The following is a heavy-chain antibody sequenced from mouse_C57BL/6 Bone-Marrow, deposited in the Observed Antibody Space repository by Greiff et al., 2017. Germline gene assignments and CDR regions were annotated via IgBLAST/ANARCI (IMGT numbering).Heavy chain of an antibody. J-gene: IGHJ3*01. CDR1: GYTFTSYW. D-gene: IGHD2-2*01. V-gene: IGHV1-69*01. Sequence: QVQLQQPGAELVMPGASVKLSCKASGYTFTSYWMHWVKQRPGQGLEWIGEIDPSDSYTNYNQKFKGKSTLTVDKSYSTAYMQLSSLTSEDSAVYYCAREGYGYVLFAYWGQGTLVTVSA. CDR2: IDPSDSYT. CDR3: AREGYGYVLFAY.